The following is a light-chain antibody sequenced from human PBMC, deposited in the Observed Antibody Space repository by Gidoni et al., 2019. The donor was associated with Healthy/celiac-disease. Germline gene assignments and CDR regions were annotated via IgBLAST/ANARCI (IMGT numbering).Light chain of an antibody. V-gene: IGLV3-21*02. CDR1: NIGSKS. CDR3: RVWDSSSDHVV. CDR2: DDS. J-gene: IGLJ2*01. Sequence: SHVLTPSPSVSLAPGQTARITCGGNNIGSKSVHWYQQKPGQAPVLVVYDDSDRPSGIPERFSGSNSGNTATLTISGVEAGDEADYYCRVWDSSSDHVVFGGGTKLTVL.